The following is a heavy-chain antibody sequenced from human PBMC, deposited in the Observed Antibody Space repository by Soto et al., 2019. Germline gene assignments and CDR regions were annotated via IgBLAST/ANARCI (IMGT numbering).Heavy chain of an antibody. CDR3: ARYFWSGQLPYYFDY. V-gene: IGHV1-18*01. CDR2: ISAYNGDT. D-gene: IGHD3-3*01. CDR1: GYTFKSYG. J-gene: IGHJ4*02. Sequence: QIRLVQSGAEVRKPGASVKVSCKASGYTFKSYGISWVRQTAGQGLEWLGWISAYNGDTKYAQNLQGRVSLTTDATTSSAYMELRSLRSDDTAVYYCARYFWSGQLPYYFDYWGQGTLVTVSS.